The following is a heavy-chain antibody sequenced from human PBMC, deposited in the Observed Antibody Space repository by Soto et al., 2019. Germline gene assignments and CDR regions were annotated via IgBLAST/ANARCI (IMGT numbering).Heavy chain of an antibody. CDR1: GYTFTNYG. J-gene: IGHJ4*02. Sequence: QVQLVQSGAEVKKPGASVKVSCKASGYTFTNYGINWVRQAPGQGLEWMGWISASNGNTNYAQRVQGRVTMTTDTSTSTAYMELRSLISDDTAVYYCSRSQSGDYEGCGYWGQGTLVTVSS. V-gene: IGHV1-18*01. CDR2: ISASNGNT. D-gene: IGHD4-17*01. CDR3: SRSQSGDYEGCGY.